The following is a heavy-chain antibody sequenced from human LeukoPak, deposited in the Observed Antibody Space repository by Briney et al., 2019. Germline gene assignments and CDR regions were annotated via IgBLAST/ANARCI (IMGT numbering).Heavy chain of an antibody. V-gene: IGHV3-23*01. Sequence: GGSLRLSCAASGFTFSSYAMSWVRQAPGKGLEWVSAISGSGGSTYYADSAKGRFTISRDNSKNTLYLQMNSLRAEDTAVYYCAKPPMVVIRTTYYYYYMDVWGKGTTVTVSS. CDR1: GFTFSSYA. CDR2: ISGSGGST. J-gene: IGHJ6*03. CDR3: AKPPMVVIRTTYYYYYMDV. D-gene: IGHD4-23*01.